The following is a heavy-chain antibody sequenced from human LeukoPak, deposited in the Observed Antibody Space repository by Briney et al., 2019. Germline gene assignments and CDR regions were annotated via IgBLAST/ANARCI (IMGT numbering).Heavy chain of an antibody. D-gene: IGHD3-3*01. CDR2: IYTSGST. J-gene: IGHJ5*02. V-gene: IGHV4-4*07. CDR1: GGTISSYD. CDR3: ARDFWRGYYPAIWFDP. Sequence: PSETLSLTCTVSGGTISSYDWSWIRQPAGKGLEWIGRIYTSGSTNYNPSLKSRVTMSVDTSKNQFSLKLSSVTAADTAVYYCARDFWRGYYPAIWFDPWGQGTLVTVSS.